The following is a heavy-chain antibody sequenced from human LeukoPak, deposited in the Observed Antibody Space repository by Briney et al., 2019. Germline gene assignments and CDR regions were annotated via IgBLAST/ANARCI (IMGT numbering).Heavy chain of an antibody. Sequence: PSEALSLTCSVSGGSISSHYWSWIRQPPGKGLEWIGYIYYSGSTNYNPSLKGRVTISVDTSKNQFSLKLSSVTAADTAVYYCARVVLDYDFWSGYYYFDYWGQGTLVTVSS. CDR2: IYYSGST. V-gene: IGHV4-59*11. CDR1: GGSISSHY. J-gene: IGHJ4*02. D-gene: IGHD3-3*01. CDR3: ARVVLDYDFWSGYYYFDY.